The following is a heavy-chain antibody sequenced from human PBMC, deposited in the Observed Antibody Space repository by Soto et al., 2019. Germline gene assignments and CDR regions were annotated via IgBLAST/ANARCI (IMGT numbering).Heavy chain of an antibody. CDR2: IIPILGIA. J-gene: IGHJ4*02. Sequence: ASVKVSCKASGGTFSSYTISWVRQAPGQGLEWMGRIIPILGIANYAQKFQGRVTITADKSTSTAYMELSSLRSEDTAVYYCARDPFPSSTYSGYDLPPPYYFDYWGQGTLVTVSS. CDR3: ARDPFPSSTYSGYDLPPPYYFDY. CDR1: GGTFSSYT. V-gene: IGHV1-69*04. D-gene: IGHD5-12*01.